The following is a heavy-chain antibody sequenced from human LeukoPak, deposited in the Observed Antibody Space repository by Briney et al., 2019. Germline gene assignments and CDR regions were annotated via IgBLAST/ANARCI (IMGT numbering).Heavy chain of an antibody. Sequence: PSETLSLTCTVSGDSFRSSGYYWGWIRQPPGKGLEWIGTIHNSGNTYYNPSLKSRVAIFGDTSKNQFSLNLSSVTAADTAMYYCARTSTETTRWFDRWGQGTLATVSS. CDR2: IHNSGNT. D-gene: IGHD4-17*01. CDR3: ARTSTETTRWFDR. CDR1: GDSFRSSGYY. V-gene: IGHV4-39*01. J-gene: IGHJ5*02.